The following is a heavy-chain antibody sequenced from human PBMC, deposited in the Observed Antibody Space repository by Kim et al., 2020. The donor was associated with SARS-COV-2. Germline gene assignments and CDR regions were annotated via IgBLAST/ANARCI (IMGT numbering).Heavy chain of an antibody. J-gene: IGHJ4*02. Sequence: GGSLRLSCAVSGFTFSVNWMNWVRQAPGNGLEWVASINQDGSGKYHVDSVKGRFTISRDNAKKTLYLQMNSLRAEDTALYYCARDTSTAMEHWGQGTLVTVSS. V-gene: IGHV3-7*01. D-gene: IGHD1-1*01. CDR3: ARDTSTAMEH. CDR1: GFTFSVNW. CDR2: INQDGSGK.